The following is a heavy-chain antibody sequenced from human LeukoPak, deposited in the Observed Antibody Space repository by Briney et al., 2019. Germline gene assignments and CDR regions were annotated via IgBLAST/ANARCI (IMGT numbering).Heavy chain of an antibody. V-gene: IGHV1-2*02. CDR1: GYTFTGYY. CDR2: INPNSGGT. D-gene: IGHD6-13*01. J-gene: IGHJ4*02. Sequence: ASVKVSCKASGYTFTGYYMHWVRQAPGQGLEWMGWINPNSGGTNYAQKFQGRVTMTRDTSISTAYMELSRLRSDDTAVYYCARLHPGIAAAGKEGFDYWGQGALVTVSS. CDR3: ARLHPGIAAAGKEGFDY.